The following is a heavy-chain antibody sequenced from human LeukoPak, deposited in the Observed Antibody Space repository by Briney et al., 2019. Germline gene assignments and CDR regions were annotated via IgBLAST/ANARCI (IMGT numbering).Heavy chain of an antibody. CDR2: ISGSGGST. J-gene: IGHJ4*02. CDR3: ARWGYTSGYYYFDY. CDR1: GFTFSSYA. V-gene: IGHV3-23*01. Sequence: GGSLRLSCAASGFTFSSYAMSWVRQAPGKGLEWVSAISGSGGSTYYADSVKGRFTISRDNSKNTLYLQMNSLRPADTAVYYCARWGYTSGYYYFDYWGQGTLVTVSS. D-gene: IGHD5-18*01.